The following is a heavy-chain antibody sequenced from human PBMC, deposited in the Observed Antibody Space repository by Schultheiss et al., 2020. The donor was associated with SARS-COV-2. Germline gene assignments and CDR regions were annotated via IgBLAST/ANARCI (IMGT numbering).Heavy chain of an antibody. J-gene: IGHJ6*02. CDR2: ISSNGGST. D-gene: IGHD2-2*01. CDR1: GFTFSSYA. V-gene: IGHV3-64*02. Sequence: GGSLRLSCAASGFTFSSYAMHWVRQAPGKGLEYVSAISSNGGSTYYADSVKGRFTISRDNSKNTLYLQMGSLRAEDMAVYYCAKDLQDIVVVPAAMFPYYYGMDVWGQGTTVTVSS. CDR3: AKDLQDIVVVPAAMFPYYYGMDV.